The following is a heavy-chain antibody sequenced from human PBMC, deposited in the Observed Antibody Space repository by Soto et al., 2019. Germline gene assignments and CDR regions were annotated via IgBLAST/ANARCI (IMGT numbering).Heavy chain of an antibody. Sequence: SGGSLRLSCVASGFTFSNDWMSWVRQAPGKGLEWVATIKQDGSEKYYVDSVKGRFTVSRDNTKNSLYLQMNSLRAEDTAVYYCARGDYFDRRFDFWGQGALVTVSS. CDR1: GFTFSNDW. CDR3: ARGDYFDRRFDF. V-gene: IGHV3-7*03. J-gene: IGHJ4*02. CDR2: IKQDGSEK. D-gene: IGHD3-9*01.